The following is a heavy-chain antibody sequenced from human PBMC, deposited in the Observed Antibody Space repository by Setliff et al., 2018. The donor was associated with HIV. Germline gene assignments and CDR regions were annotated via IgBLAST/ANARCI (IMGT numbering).Heavy chain of an antibody. CDR3: ARSLDSDFLYYFDY. D-gene: IGHD3-10*01. CDR1: GGPFSGYY. Sequence: PSETLSLTCAVYGGPFSGYYWNWIRQPPGKGLEWIGEINHSGSTKFNPSLQSRVTISVDTSKNQFSLKMTSVTAADTAVYYCARSLDSDFLYYFDYWGQGTLVTVSS. CDR2: INHSGST. J-gene: IGHJ4*02. V-gene: IGHV4-34*01.